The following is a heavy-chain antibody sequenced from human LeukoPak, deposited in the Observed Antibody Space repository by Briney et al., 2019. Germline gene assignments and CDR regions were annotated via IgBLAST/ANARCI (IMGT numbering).Heavy chain of an antibody. D-gene: IGHD1-26*01. J-gene: IGHJ4*02. CDR2: IYHSGST. V-gene: IGHV4-38-2*02. CDR1: GYSISSGYY. Sequence: PSETLSLTCTVSGYSISSGYYWGWIRQPPGKGLEWIGSIYHSGSTYYNPSLKSRVTISVDTSKNQFSLKLSSVTAADTAVYYCARDPRGASRGYWGQGTLVTVSS. CDR3: ARDPRGASRGY.